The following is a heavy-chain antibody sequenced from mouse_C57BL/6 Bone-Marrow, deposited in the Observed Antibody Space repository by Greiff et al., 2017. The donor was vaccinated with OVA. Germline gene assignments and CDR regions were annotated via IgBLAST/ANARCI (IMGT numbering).Heavy chain of an antibody. CDR2: IDPANGNT. Sequence: EVKLQQSVAELVRPGASVKLSCTYMHWVKQRPEQGLEWIGRIDPANGNTKYAPKFQGKATITADTSSNTAYLQLSSLTAEDTAIYYCARGRYPFAYWGQGTLVTVSA. J-gene: IGHJ3*01. D-gene: IGHD2-14*01. CDR3: ARGRYPFAY. V-gene: IGHV14-3*01. CDR1: Y.